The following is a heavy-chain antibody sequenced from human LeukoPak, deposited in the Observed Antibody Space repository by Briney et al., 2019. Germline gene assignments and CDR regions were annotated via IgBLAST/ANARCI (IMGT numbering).Heavy chain of an antibody. J-gene: IGHJ5*02. Sequence: GRSLRLSCAASGFTFSSYAMSWVRQAPGKGLEWVSAISGSGGSTYYADSVKGRFTISRDNSKNTLYLQMNSLRAEDTAVYYCAKVGWAAARVDWFDPWGQGTLVTVSS. V-gene: IGHV3-23*01. CDR2: ISGSGGST. CDR3: AKVGWAAARVDWFDP. CDR1: GFTFSSYA. D-gene: IGHD6-13*01.